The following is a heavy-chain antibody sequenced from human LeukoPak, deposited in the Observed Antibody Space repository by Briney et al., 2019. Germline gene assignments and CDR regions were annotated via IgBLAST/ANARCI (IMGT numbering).Heavy chain of an antibody. CDR2: TYYRSYMSTRYD. V-gene: IGHV6-1*01. D-gene: IGHD3-10*01. J-gene: IGHJ4*02. CDR1: GDSFSSYSTA. Sequence: SHTLSLTCAISGDSFSSYSTAWNRITPSPSLGLVWLGRTYYRSYMSTRYDDYTVSVKSRIAINPDTDKNQFSVQFESVTHEDMVVYYCARGNSGVTVSLFEYWGQGTLVDVSS. CDR3: ARGNSGVTVSLFEY.